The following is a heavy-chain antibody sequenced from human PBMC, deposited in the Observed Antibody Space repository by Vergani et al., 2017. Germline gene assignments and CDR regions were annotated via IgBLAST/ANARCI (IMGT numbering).Heavy chain of an antibody. V-gene: IGHV3-23*01. CDR2: SSSDGGST. Sequence: EVQLLESGGGSAQPGESLRLSCVASGFTFSTYAMTWVRQAPGKGLEWVSTSSSDGGSTYYADSVKGRFTISRDNSKNTLSLQMNSLTAEDTAIYYCAGPQGTSAYYYGGFDYWGQGILVTVSS. J-gene: IGHJ4*02. D-gene: IGHD3-22*01. CDR3: AGPQGTSAYYYGGFDY. CDR1: GFTFSTYA.